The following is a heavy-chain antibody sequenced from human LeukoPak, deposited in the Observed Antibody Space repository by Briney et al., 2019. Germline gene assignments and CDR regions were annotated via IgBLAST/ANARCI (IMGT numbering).Heavy chain of an antibody. Sequence: SQTLSLTCTDSGGSISSGGYYWSWIRQHPGKGLEWIGYIYYSGSTYYNPSLKSRVTISVDTSKNQFSLKLSSVTAADTTVYYCARDVPGGMDVWGKGTTVTVSS. CDR3: ARDVPGGMDV. CDR2: IYYSGST. J-gene: IGHJ6*04. CDR1: GGSISSGGYY. V-gene: IGHV4-31*03.